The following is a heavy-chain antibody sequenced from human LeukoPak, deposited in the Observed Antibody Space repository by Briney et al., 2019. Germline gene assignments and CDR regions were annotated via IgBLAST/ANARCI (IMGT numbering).Heavy chain of an antibody. D-gene: IGHD3-22*01. CDR1: GVSISSGGYY. Sequence: SETLSLTCTVSGVSISSGGYYWSWIRQHPGKGLEWIGYIYYSGSTYYNPSLKSRVTISVDTSKNQFSLKLSSVTAADTAVYYCAKAGSYYDTLYDAWGQGTLVTVSS. J-gene: IGHJ5*02. V-gene: IGHV4-31*03. CDR3: AKAGSYYDTLYDA. CDR2: IYYSGST.